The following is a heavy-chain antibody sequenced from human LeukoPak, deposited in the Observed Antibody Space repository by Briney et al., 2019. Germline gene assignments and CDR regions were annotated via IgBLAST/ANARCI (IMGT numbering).Heavy chain of an antibody. Sequence: PSETLSLTCTVSGGSISSYYWSWIRQPPGKGLEWIGYIYYSGSTNYNPSLKSRVTISVDTSKNQFSLKLSSVTAADTAVYYCARAHYYDSIGPYYYYGMDVWGQGTTVTVSS. CDR2: IYYSGST. J-gene: IGHJ6*02. CDR1: GGSISSYY. D-gene: IGHD3-22*01. CDR3: ARAHYYDSIGPYYYYGMDV. V-gene: IGHV4-59*01.